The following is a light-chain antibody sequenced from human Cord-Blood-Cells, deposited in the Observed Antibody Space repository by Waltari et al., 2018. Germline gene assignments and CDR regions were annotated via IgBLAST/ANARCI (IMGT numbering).Light chain of an antibody. CDR1: QSVSSY. Sequence: DIVLPQSPATLSWSPGERPTLSCRASQSVSSYLAWYQQKPGQAPRLRIYEASNRATGIPARFSGSGSGTDFTLTISSLEPEDFAVYYCQQRSNWPLTFGGGTKVEIK. CDR3: QQRSNWPLT. V-gene: IGKV3-11*01. J-gene: IGKJ4*01. CDR2: EAS.